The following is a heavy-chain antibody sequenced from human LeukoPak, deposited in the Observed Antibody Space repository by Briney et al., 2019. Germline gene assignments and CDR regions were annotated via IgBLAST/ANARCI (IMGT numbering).Heavy chain of an antibody. CDR2: ISGSSTDI. D-gene: IGHD3-22*01. Sequence: GGSLRLSCAASGFTFSSYAMNWVRQAPGKGLEWVSSISGSSTDIYYADSVKGRFTISRDNAKNSVFLQINNLRAEDTAIFYCARRGYYDSSGYDYWGQGTLVTVSS. J-gene: IGHJ4*02. CDR3: ARRGYYDSSGYDY. V-gene: IGHV3-21*06. CDR1: GFTFSSYA.